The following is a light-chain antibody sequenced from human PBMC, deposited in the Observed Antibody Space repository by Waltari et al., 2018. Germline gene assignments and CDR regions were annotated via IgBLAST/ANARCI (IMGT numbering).Light chain of an antibody. CDR2: WAS. Sequence: DIVMTQSPDSLTVSLGERATINCKSRQNLLFRSTNKNYLAWYQQKPGQPPKLLFYWASTRDSGVPDRFSGSGSGTDFTLTISSLQAEDVAVYYCQQYFSVPETFGQGTKLEIK. J-gene: IGKJ2*01. CDR1: QNLLFRSTNKNY. CDR3: QQYFSVPET. V-gene: IGKV4-1*01.